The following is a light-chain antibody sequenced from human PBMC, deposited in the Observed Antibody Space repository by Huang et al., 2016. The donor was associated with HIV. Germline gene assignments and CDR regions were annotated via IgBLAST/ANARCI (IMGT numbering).Light chain of an antibody. CDR3: QQYYSIPFT. V-gene: IGKV4-1*01. Sequence: DIVMTQSPDFLAVSLGERATINCKSSQSVLHSSNNKNYLAWYQQKPGQTPKLLIYWTSTRESGVPDRFSGSGSGTDFTLTISSLQAEDVAVYFCQQYYSIPFTFGPGTKVEIK. J-gene: IGKJ3*01. CDR1: QSVLHSSNNKNY. CDR2: WTS.